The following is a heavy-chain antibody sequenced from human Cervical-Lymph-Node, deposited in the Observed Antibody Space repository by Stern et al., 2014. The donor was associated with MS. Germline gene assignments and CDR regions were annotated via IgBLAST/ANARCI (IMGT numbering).Heavy chain of an antibody. CDR2: INPSAGNT. V-gene: IGHV1-46*01. J-gene: IGHJ4*02. Sequence: VHLVESGAEVKKPGASVKVSCMASGYSFTSYFINWVRQVPGQGLEWMGIINPSAGNTNYAQKFQGRVVMTSDTSTGTVYMELSSLRSEDTAVYYCARDEGADYWGQGTLVTVSS. CDR1: GYSFTSYF. CDR3: ARDEGADY.